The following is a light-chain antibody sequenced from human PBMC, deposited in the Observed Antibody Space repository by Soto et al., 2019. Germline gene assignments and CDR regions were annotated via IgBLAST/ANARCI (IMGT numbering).Light chain of an antibody. CDR3: RSYTRTHSLV. J-gene: IGLJ1*01. CDR2: EVS. Sequence: QSALTQPACVSGSPGQSITISCTGTSSDVGNYKYVSWYQQHPGKAPKLIVYEVSNRPSGISNRFSGSKSGNTASLTISGLQAEDEADYYCRSYTRTHSLVFGTGTKANVL. V-gene: IGLV2-14*01. CDR1: SSDVGNYKY.